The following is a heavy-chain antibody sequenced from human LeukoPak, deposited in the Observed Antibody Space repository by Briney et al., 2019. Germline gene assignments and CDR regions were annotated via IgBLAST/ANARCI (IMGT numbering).Heavy chain of an antibody. Sequence: ASVKVSCKASGYTFTSYGISWVRQAPGQGLEWMGIINPSGGSTSYAQKFQGRVTMTRDTSTSTVYMELSSLRSEDTAVYYCARGRRSSGGIIDIWGQGTMVTVSS. CDR2: INPSGGST. J-gene: IGHJ3*02. CDR1: GYTFTSYG. CDR3: ARGRRSSGGIIDI. D-gene: IGHD2-15*01. V-gene: IGHV1-46*01.